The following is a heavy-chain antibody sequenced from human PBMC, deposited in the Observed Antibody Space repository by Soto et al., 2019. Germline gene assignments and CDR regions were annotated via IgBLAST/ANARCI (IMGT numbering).Heavy chain of an antibody. J-gene: IGHJ5*02. D-gene: IGHD6-6*01. V-gene: IGHV3-30-3*01. Sequence: GGSLRLSCAASGFTFSSYAMHWVRQAPGKGLEWVAVISYDGSNKYYADSVKGRFTISRDNSKNTLYLQMNSLRAEDTAVYYCARDGSIAANGWFDTWGQGTLVTVSS. CDR3: ARDGSIAANGWFDT. CDR2: ISYDGSNK. CDR1: GFTFSSYA.